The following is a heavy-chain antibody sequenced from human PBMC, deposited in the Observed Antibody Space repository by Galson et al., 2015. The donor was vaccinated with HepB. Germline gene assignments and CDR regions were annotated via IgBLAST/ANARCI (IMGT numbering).Heavy chain of an antibody. CDR2: VYYSGVT. J-gene: IGHJ6*02. CDR1: GGSTSSSSYY. CDR3: ARALGGSYFYGMDV. D-gene: IGHD3-16*02. V-gene: IGHV4-39*01. Sequence: LSLTCTVSGGSTSSSSYYWNWIRQSPGKGLERIGSVYYSGVTYYNPSLKSRVTISVDTSKNQFSLRVSSVTAADTAMYYCARALGGSYFYGMDVWGQGTTVAVSS.